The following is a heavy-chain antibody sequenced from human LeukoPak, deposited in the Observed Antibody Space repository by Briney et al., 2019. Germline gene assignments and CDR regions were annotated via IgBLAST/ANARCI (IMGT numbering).Heavy chain of an antibody. Sequence: ASVKFSCKTSGYSFTAYYVHWVRQAPGKGLEWMGWIYPNSDGTNYAQNFQGRVTLTRDTSISTAYMELSRLRSDDTAVYYCARDRITMVRGAKGNWFDPWGQGTLVTVSS. CDR2: IYPNSDGT. V-gene: IGHV1-2*02. D-gene: IGHD3-10*01. CDR3: ARDRITMVRGAKGNWFDP. J-gene: IGHJ5*02. CDR1: GYSFTAYY.